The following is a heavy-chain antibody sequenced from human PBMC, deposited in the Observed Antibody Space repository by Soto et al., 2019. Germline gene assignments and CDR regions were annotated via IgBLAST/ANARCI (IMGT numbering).Heavy chain of an antibody. CDR2: IRSKPNTDAT. V-gene: IGHV3-73*01. D-gene: IGHD2-15*01. CDR1: GFTFSDSA. J-gene: IGHJ6*03. CDR3: TRHVDCSGGSCYSGYSYYMDV. Sequence: EVQLVESGGGLVQPGGSLKLSCAASGFTFSDSAMHWVRQASGKGLEWVGRIRSKPNTDATAYAASVKGRFTISRHDSKNTAYLQMNSLKTEDTAVYYCTRHVDCSGGSCYSGYSYYMDVWCKGTTVTVSS.